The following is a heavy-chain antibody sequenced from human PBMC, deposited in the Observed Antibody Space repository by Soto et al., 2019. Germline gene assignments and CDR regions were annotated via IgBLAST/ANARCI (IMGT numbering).Heavy chain of an antibody. Sequence: PGGSLRLSCAASGFTFRRYAMSWVRQAPGKGLEWVSTISGSGDTTYYKDSVKGRFTISRDNSKNTLYLQMNNLRAEDTAVYFCASFPIYDYGYDDDYWGQGALVTVSS. CDR3: ASFPIYDYGYDDDY. V-gene: IGHV3-23*01. CDR2: ISGSGDTT. J-gene: IGHJ4*02. D-gene: IGHD4-17*01. CDR1: GFTFRRYA.